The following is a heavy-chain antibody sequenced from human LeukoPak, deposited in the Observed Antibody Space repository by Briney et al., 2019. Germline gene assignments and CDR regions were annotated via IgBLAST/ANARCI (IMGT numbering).Heavy chain of an antibody. V-gene: IGHV1-2*02. CDR3: ARGAPKISGLALNY. CDR1: GYTFTSNY. CDR2: INPNSGGT. J-gene: IGHJ4*02. Sequence: ASVKVSCKAFGYTFTSNYMHWVRQAPGQGPEWMGWINPNSGGTNYAQKFQGRVTMTRDTSISTAYMELSRLRSDDTAVYYCARGAPKISGLALNYWGQGTLVTVSS. D-gene: IGHD3-3*02.